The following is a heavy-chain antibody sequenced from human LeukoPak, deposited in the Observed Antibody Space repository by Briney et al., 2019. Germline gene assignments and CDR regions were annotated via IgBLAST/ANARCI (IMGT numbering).Heavy chain of an antibody. CDR1: GFPFSSYW. D-gene: IGHD5-24*01. J-gene: IGHJ4*02. V-gene: IGHV3-7*04. CDR3: TRVGYIDEGIDY. Sequence: PGGSLRFSCVASGFPFSSYWMTWVRQAPGKGLEWLANIKQDGSKKSYVDSVKGRFTISRDNAKNSLYLQMNSLRAEDTAIYYCTRVGYIDEGIDYWGQGTLVTVSS. CDR2: IKQDGSKK.